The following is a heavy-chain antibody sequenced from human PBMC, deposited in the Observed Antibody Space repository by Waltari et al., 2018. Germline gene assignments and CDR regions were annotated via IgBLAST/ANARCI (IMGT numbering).Heavy chain of an antibody. CDR3: ARDSGYGDYGGNWFDP. CDR2: IYYSGST. V-gene: IGHV4-39*07. Sequence: QLQLQESGPGLVKPSETLSLTCPVSRRSISSSSYYWAWIRQPPGKGLEWIGSIYYSGSTYYNPSLKSRVTISVDTSKNQFSLKLSSVTAADTAVYYCARDSGYGDYGGNWFDPWGQGTLVTVSS. D-gene: IGHD4-17*01. CDR1: RRSISSSSYY. J-gene: IGHJ5*02.